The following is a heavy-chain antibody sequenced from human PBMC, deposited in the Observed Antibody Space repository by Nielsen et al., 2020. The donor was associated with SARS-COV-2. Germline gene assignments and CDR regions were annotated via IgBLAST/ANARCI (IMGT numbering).Heavy chain of an antibody. CDR2: INPIGGST. Sequence: ASVKVSCKASGYTFTSYYFHWVRQAPGQGLKWMGVINPIGGSTVYAQNFQGRVTMTRDTSTSTVYMEVSSLRSEDSAVYYCATGRSDCVGGSCYSSVGFYYYNGMDVWGQGTTVTVSS. CDR3: ATGRSDCVGGSCYSSVGFYYYNGMDV. D-gene: IGHD2-15*01. J-gene: IGHJ6*02. CDR1: GYTFTSYY. V-gene: IGHV1-46*01.